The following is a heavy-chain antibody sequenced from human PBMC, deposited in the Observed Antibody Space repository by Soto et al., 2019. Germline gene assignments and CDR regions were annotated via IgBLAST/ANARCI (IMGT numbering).Heavy chain of an antibody. Sequence: SETLSLTCTVSGGSISSYYWSWIRQPPGKGLKWIGYIYYSGSTNYNPSLKSRITISVDTSKNQYTMKLSSVTDEDTAKYYCARDVIAAAATRYFDYWGQGTLVTVSS. CDR2: IYYSGST. CDR1: GGSISSYY. D-gene: IGHD6-13*01. V-gene: IGHV4-59*01. J-gene: IGHJ4*02. CDR3: ARDVIAAAATRYFDY.